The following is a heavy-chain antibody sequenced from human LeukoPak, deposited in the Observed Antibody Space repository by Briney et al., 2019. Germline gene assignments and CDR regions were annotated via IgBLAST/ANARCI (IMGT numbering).Heavy chain of an antibody. V-gene: IGHV4-59*01. J-gene: IGHJ6*02. D-gene: IGHD3-9*01. CDR3: ARGRRYFDPMSNYYYYGMDV. CDR1: GGSISSYY. Sequence: SETLSLTCTVSGGSISSYYWSWIRQPPGKGLEWIGYIYYSGSTNYNPSLKSRGTISVDTSKNQFSLKLSSVTAADTAVYYCARGRRYFDPMSNYYYYGMDVWGQGTTVTVSS. CDR2: IYYSGST.